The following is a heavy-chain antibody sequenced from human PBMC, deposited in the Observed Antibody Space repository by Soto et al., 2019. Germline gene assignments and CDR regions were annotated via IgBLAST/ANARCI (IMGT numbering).Heavy chain of an antibody. V-gene: IGHV1-2*04. J-gene: IGHJ6*03. CDR3: ARSMGYYYYMDV. CDR1: GYTFTGYY. Sequence: ASVKVSCKASGYTFTGYYMHWVRQAPGQGLEWMGWINPNSGGTNYAQKFQGWVTMTRDTSISTAYMELSRLRSDDTAVYYCARSMGYYYYMDVWGKGTTVTVSS. CDR2: INPNSGGT.